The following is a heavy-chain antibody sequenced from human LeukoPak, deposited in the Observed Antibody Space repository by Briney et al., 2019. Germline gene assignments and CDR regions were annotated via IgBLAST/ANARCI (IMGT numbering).Heavy chain of an antibody. CDR1: GDSDSNNRAA. CDR2: TYCRSKWYN. D-gene: IGHD6-19*01. J-gene: IGHJ4*02. Sequence: SQTLPLTFAITGDSDSNNRAAWNWIRQSPSRALEWLGKTYCRSKWYNEYAVSVKSRITINTDTSKNQFSLQLNSVTPDDTAVYYCARDGSGWFDFDYWGQGTLVTVSS. CDR3: ARDGSGWFDFDY. V-gene: IGHV6-1*01.